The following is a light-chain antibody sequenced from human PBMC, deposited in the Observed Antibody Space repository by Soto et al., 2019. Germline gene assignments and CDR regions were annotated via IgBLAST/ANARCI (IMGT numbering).Light chain of an antibody. CDR1: QGISSF. CDR3: QQLNSSPIT. J-gene: IGKJ3*01. CDR2: GAS. V-gene: IGKV1-9*01. Sequence: IQLTQSPSSLSASVGDRVTITCRASQGISSFLAWYQQKPGKAPNLLIYGASTLQSGVPSRFSGSGSGTDFTLTIGSLQPEDFATYYCQQLNSSPITFGPGTKVDIK.